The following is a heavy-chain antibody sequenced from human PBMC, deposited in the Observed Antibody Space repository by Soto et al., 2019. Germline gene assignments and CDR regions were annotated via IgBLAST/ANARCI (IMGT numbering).Heavy chain of an antibody. CDR3: ARWYSSGLYYLDY. J-gene: IGHJ4*02. CDR2: TYPGDSDT. CDR1: GYSFTSYW. D-gene: IGHD6-19*01. V-gene: IGHV5-51*01. Sequence: GESLKISCKGSGYSFTSYWIAWVRQMPGKGLECMGITYPGDSDTRYSPSFQGQVTISADKSSAYLQWNSLEASDTAMYYCARWYSSGLYYLDYWGQGTLVTVSS.